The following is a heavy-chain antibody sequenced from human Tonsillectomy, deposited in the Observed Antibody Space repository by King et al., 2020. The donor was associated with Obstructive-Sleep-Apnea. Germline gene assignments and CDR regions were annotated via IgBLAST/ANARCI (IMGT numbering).Heavy chain of an antibody. J-gene: IGHJ3*02. CDR3: ARGSVVVVAATLDAFDI. Sequence: QLVQSGAEVKKPGSSVKVSCKASGGTFSSYAISWVRQAPGQGLGWMGGNIPIFGTANYAQKFQGRVTITADESTSTAYMELSSLGSEDTAVYYCARGSVVVVAATLDAFDIWGQGTMVTVSS. CDR1: GGTFSSYA. V-gene: IGHV1-69*01. CDR2: NIPIFGTA. D-gene: IGHD2-15*01.